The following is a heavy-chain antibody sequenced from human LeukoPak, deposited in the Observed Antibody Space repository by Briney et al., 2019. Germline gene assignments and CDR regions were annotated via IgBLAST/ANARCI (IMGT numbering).Heavy chain of an antibody. CDR2: IYSTGST. CDR1: GGSMSDYY. V-gene: IGHV4-59*01. Sequence: WVTLSLTCTVSGGSMSDYYWSWIRQPPGKGLEWIGYIYSTGSTNYNPSLKSRVTISVDTSKNQFSLKLSSVTAADTALYYCARDYTMTHAFDIWGQGTLVTVSS. CDR3: ARDYTMTHAFDI. J-gene: IGHJ3*02. D-gene: IGHD3-22*01.